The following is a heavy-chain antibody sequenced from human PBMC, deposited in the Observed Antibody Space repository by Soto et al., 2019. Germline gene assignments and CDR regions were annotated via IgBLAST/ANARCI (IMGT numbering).Heavy chain of an antibody. CDR3: ARLQRMGGFDP. D-gene: IGHD4-4*01. CDR2: INPNSGGT. CDR1: GYTFTGYY. V-gene: IGHV1-2*02. J-gene: IGHJ5*02. Sequence: ASVKVSCKASGYTFTGYYMHWVRQAPGQGLEWMGWINPNSGGTNYAQKIQGRVTMTRDTSISTAYMELSRLRSDDTAVYYCARLQRMGGFDPWGQGTLVTVSS.